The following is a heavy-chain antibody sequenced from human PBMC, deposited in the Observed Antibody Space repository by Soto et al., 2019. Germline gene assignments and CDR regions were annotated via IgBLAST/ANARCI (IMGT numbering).Heavy chain of an antibody. CDR3: ATDYGDYGY. J-gene: IGHJ4*02. CDR1: GFTFSSYG. V-gene: IGHV3-30*03. D-gene: IGHD4-17*01. Sequence: QVQLVESGGGVVQPGRSLRLSCAASGFTFSSYGMHWVRQAPGKGLEWVAVISYDGSNKYYADSVKGRFTISRDNSKNTLYLQMNSLRAEDTAVYYCATDYGDYGYWGQGTLVTVSS. CDR2: ISYDGSNK.